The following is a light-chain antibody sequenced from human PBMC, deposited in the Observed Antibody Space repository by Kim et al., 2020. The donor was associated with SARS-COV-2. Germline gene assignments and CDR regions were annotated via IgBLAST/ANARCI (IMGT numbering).Light chain of an antibody. J-gene: IGKJ1*01. CDR2: KAS. Sequence: GDRVTITCRASQRISSSRLAWYQQKPGQAPSLLIYKASNLESGVPSRFSGGGSGTEFTLTISSLQPDDFATYYCQQYSSYSTFGQGTTV. V-gene: IGKV1-5*03. CDR1: QRISSSR. CDR3: QQYSSYST.